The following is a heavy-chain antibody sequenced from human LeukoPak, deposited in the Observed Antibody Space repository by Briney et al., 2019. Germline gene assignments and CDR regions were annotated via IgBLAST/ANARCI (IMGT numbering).Heavy chain of an antibody. CDR3: ARGGGLLLPHDD. J-gene: IGHJ4*02. CDR2: MNPSSGNT. CDR1: AYTFSNCD. V-gene: IGHV1-8*03. Sequence: ASVKVSCKASAYTFSNCDINWVRQATGQGLEWMGWMNPSSGNTGYAQKFQGRISITRDTSIDTAYMELSSLRSEDTAVYYCARGGGLLLPHDDWGQGTLVTVSS. D-gene: IGHD3-22*01.